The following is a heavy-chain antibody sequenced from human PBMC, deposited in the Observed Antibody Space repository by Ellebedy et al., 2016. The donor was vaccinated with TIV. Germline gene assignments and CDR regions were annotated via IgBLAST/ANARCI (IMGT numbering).Heavy chain of an antibody. CDR1: GFTFSSSA. D-gene: IGHD6-13*01. Sequence: GESLKISCAASGFTFSSSAMSWVRQAPGKGLEWVSVISNGGDTTYADSVKGRFTISRDNSKHTLYLQMNSLRAEDTAVYYCASLGCTSSWSSNTPSDYWGQGTLVTVSS. J-gene: IGHJ4*02. CDR2: ISNGGDTT. V-gene: IGHV3-23*01. CDR3: ASLGCTSSWSSNTPSDY.